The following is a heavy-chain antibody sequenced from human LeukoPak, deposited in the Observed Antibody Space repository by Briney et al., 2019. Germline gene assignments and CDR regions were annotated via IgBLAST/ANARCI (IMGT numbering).Heavy chain of an antibody. CDR1: GGTFSSYA. CDR3: ARVGVGGSHLLLYG. J-gene: IGHJ4*02. V-gene: IGHV1-69*01. D-gene: IGHD3-9*01. Sequence: ASVKVSCKASGGTFSSYAISWVRQAPGQGLEWMGGIIPIVGTANYAQKCQGRVTINAEETTSSVYMELSRLRSEDTAVYYCARVGVGGSHLLLYGWGQGTLVTVSA. CDR2: IIPIVGTA.